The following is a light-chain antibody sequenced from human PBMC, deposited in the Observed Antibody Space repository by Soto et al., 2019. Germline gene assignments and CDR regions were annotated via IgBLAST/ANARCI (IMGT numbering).Light chain of an antibody. Sequence: EIVMTQSPATLSVSPGERATLSCRASQSVSSNLAWYQQKPGQAPRLLIYGASTRATGIPARFSGSGSGTEFTLTISSLQSEDLEVYYCQQYNNWPPYTFGQGTKLEI. CDR2: GAS. CDR1: QSVSSN. CDR3: QQYNNWPPYT. V-gene: IGKV3-15*01. J-gene: IGKJ2*01.